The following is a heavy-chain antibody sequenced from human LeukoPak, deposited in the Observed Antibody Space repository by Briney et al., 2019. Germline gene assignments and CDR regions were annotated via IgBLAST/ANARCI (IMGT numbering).Heavy chain of an antibody. J-gene: IGHJ6*02. CDR1: GLTFNRYA. CDR2: ISYDGSNK. V-gene: IGHV3-30*04. D-gene: IGHD6-13*01. CDR3: AKGGSSSWYTPNYYYYGMDV. Sequence: GGSLRLSCAASGLTFNRYAMHWVRQAPGKGLEWVAVISYDGSNKYYAGSVKGRFTIPRDNSKNTLYLQMNSLRAEDTAVYYCAKGGSSSWYTPNYYYYGMDVWGQGTTVTVSS.